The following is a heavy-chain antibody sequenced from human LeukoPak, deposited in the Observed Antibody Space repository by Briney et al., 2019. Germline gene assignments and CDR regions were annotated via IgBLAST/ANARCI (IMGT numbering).Heavy chain of an antibody. CDR2: ISWNSGSI. Sequence: GGSLRLPCAASGFTFDDYAMHWVRQAPGKGLEWVSGISWNSGSIGYADSVKGRFTISRDNAKNSLYLQMNSLRAEDMALYYCAKDILKDIAAAGAFDIWGQGTMVTVSS. D-gene: IGHD6-13*01. CDR1: GFTFDDYA. CDR3: AKDILKDIAAAGAFDI. J-gene: IGHJ3*02. V-gene: IGHV3-9*03.